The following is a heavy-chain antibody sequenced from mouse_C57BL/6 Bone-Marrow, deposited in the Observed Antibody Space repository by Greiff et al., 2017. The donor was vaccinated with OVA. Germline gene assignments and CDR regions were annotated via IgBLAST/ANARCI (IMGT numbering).Heavy chain of an antibody. Sequence: EVKLVESGGGLAQSGRSLRLSCATSGFTFSDFYMEWVRQAPGKGLEWIAASRNKANDYTTEYSASVKGRFIVSRDTSQSILYLQMNALRAEDTAIYYCARDAYYGSRFAYWGQGTLVTVSA. CDR1: GFTFSDFY. D-gene: IGHD1-1*01. CDR3: ARDAYYGSRFAY. J-gene: IGHJ3*01. V-gene: IGHV7-1*01. CDR2: SRNKANDYTT.